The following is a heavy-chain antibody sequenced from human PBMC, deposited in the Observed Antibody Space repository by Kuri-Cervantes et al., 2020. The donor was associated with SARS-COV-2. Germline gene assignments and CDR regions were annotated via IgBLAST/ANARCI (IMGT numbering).Heavy chain of an antibody. CDR3: ARDNNRGEDMDT. CDR2: IKEDGSEK. CDR1: GCTLGNYW. V-gene: IGHV3-7*01. J-gene: IGHJ4*02. D-gene: IGHD3-10*01. Sequence: GEALKISCAASGCTLGNYWMAGGRQAPGRGLGWVASIKEDGSEKYHADSVKGRFTISRDNAKNALYLQRNSLIDEATDVYYCARDNNRGEDMDTWGQGTLVTVSS.